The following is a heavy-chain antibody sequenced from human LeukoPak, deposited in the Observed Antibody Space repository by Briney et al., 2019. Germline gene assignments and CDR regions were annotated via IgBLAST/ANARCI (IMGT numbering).Heavy chain of an antibody. V-gene: IGHV3-7*03. D-gene: IGHD3-16*01. J-gene: IGHJ6*02. CDR3: ARGGGLDV. CDR2: INHNGNVN. Sequence: GGSLRLSCAASGFTFSSYWMNWARQAPGKGLEWVASINHNGNVNYYVDSVKGRFTISRDNAKNSLYVQMSNLRAEDTAVYFCARGGGLDVWGQGATVTVSS. CDR1: GFTFSSYW.